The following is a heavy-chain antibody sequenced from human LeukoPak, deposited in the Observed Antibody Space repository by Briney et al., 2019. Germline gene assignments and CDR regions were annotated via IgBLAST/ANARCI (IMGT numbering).Heavy chain of an antibody. D-gene: IGHD2-21*01. J-gene: IGHJ6*02. CDR3: AKASCGGECYYAMDV. CDR1: GFTFSSNA. Sequence: GGSLRLSCAASGFTFSSNAMNWVRQAPGKGLQWVSRISGSGRNTYYADSVKGRFTISRDNSKNKLYLQMNSLRAEDTAVYYCAKASCGGECYYAMDVWGQGTTVTVSS. V-gene: IGHV3-23*01. CDR2: ISGSGRNT.